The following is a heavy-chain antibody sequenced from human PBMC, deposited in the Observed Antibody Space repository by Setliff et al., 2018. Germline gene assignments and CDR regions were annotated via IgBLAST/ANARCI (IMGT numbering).Heavy chain of an antibody. V-gene: IGHV4-39*01. CDR3: ARLPGYCNGGNCYGYYTFDI. D-gene: IGHD2-15*01. Sequence: SETLSLTCSVSGDSISSSSYYWGWIRQPPGKGLEWIGSINYSGITYYSPSLKSRVIVSVDTSKNQFSLKLSSVTAADTAVYYCARLPGYCNGGNCYGYYTFDIWGQGNSGHRLL. J-gene: IGHJ3*02. CDR2: INYSGIT. CDR1: GDSISSSSYY.